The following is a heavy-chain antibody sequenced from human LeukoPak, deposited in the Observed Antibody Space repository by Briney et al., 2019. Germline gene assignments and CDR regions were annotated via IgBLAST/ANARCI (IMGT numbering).Heavy chain of an antibody. V-gene: IGHV4-59*01. CDR2: IYYSGST. Sequence: SETLSLTCTVSGGSISSYYWSWLRQPPGKGLEWIGYIYYSGSTNYNPSLKSRVTISVDTSKNQFSLKLSSVTAADTAVYYCARVSGYYDSSGKVHYWGQGTLVTVSS. CDR1: GGSISSYY. D-gene: IGHD3-22*01. J-gene: IGHJ4*02. CDR3: ARVSGYYDSSGKVHY.